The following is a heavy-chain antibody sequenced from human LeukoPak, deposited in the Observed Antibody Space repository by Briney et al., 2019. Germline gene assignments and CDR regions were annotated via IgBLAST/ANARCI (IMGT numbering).Heavy chain of an antibody. CDR3: ARQLWSAAGHFDY. Sequence: SETLSLTCTVSGGSISSGGYYWSWIRQHPGKGLEWIGYIYYSGSTYYNPSLKSRVTISVGTSKNQFSLKLSSVTAADTAVYYCARQLWSAAGHFDYWGQGTLVTVSS. D-gene: IGHD5-18*01. J-gene: IGHJ4*02. CDR2: IYYSGST. CDR1: GGSISSGGYY. V-gene: IGHV4-31*03.